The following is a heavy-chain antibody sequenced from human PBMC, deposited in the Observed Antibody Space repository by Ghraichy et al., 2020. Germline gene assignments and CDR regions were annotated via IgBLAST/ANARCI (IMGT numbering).Heavy chain of an antibody. V-gene: IGHV1-24*01. J-gene: IGHJ1*01. CDR2: FDPEDGET. CDR3: AIGQRAFGVVEYFQH. D-gene: IGHD3-3*01. CDR1: GYTLTELS. Sequence: ASVKVSCKVSGYTLTELSMHWVRQAPGKGLEWMGGFDPEDGETIYAQKFQGRVTMTEDTSTDTAYMELSSLRSEDTAVYYCAIGQRAFGVVEYFQHWGQGTLVTVSS.